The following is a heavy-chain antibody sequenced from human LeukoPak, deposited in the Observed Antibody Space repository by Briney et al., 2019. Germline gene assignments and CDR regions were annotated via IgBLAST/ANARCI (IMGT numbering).Heavy chain of an antibody. Sequence: TSQTLSLTCTVSGGSISSGDYYWSWIRQPPGKGLEWIGYIYYSGSTYYNPSLKSRVTISVDTSKNQFSLKLSSVTAADTAVYYCARRPRNYPRYMDVWGKGTTVTVSS. J-gene: IGHJ6*03. D-gene: IGHD1-7*01. CDR3: ARRPRNYPRYMDV. CDR2: IYYSGST. CDR1: GGSISSGDYY. V-gene: IGHV4-30-4*08.